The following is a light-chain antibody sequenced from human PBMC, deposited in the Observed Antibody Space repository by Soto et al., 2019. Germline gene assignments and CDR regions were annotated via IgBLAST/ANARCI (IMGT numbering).Light chain of an antibody. CDR2: DVS. CDR3: SSYTTSNTRQIV. CDR1: SSDVGGYNY. Sequence: SVLTQPASGSGSPGQSITISCTGTSSDVGGYNYVSWYQHHPGKAPKLMIYDVSNRPSGISNRFSGSKSGNTASLTISGLQPEDEGDYYCSSYTTSNTRQIVFGTGTKVTVL. J-gene: IGLJ1*01. V-gene: IGLV2-14*03.